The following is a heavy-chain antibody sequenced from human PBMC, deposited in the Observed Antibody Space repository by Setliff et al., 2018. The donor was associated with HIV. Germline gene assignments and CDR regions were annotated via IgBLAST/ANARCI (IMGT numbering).Heavy chain of an antibody. CDR2: IYNYVST. V-gene: IGHV4-61*09. D-gene: IGHD1-1*01. CDR3: ARAREGWKPFAFDY. Sequence: PSETLSLTCTVSGVSIRRSRFFWSWVRQPAGKGLEWIGHIYNYVSTDFNPSLKTRVTLSIDTSRNQFSLSLRFLTAADGAVYFCARAREGWKPFAFDYWGQGTLVTVSS. CDR1: GVSIRRSRFF. J-gene: IGHJ4*02.